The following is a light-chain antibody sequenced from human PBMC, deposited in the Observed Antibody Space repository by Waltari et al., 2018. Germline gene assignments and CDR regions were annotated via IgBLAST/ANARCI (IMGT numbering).Light chain of an antibody. CDR3: CSYAASNGVV. CDR1: GSDIGGPKF. Sequence: QSALTQPRSVSRSPGQSVTISCTGTGSDIGGPKFVSCYQQSSGKAPKLMIYDVHKRPSGVPDRFSGSKSGNTASLTISGLQSEDEGDYYCCSYAASNGVVFGGGTKVTVL. V-gene: IGLV2-11*01. CDR2: DVH. J-gene: IGLJ2*01.